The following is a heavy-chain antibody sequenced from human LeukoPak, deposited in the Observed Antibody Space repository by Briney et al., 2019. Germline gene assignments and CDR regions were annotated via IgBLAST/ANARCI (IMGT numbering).Heavy chain of an antibody. CDR3: AKDVGYCSSTTCPYDC. J-gene: IGHJ4*02. CDR2: ISGSSENT. Sequence: GSLRLSCAASGFTFNTYAMNWVRQAPGKGLEWVSTISGSSENTHYAGSVKGRFTISRDNSKNTLYLQMNSLRAEDTALYYCAKDVGYCSSTTCPYDCWGQGTLVTVSS. D-gene: IGHD2-2*01. V-gene: IGHV3-23*01. CDR1: GFTFNTYA.